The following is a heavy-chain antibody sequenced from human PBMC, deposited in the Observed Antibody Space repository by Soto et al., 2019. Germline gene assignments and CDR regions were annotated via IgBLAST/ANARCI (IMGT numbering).Heavy chain of an antibody. Sequence: SETLSLTCTVSGGSISSGGYYWSWIRQHPGKGLEWIGYIYYSGSTYYNPSLKSRVTISVDTSKNQFSLKLSSVTAADTAVYYCARGSIAVAVYRYFDYWGQGTLVTVSS. D-gene: IGHD6-19*01. CDR1: GGSISSGGYY. CDR2: IYYSGST. V-gene: IGHV4-31*03. J-gene: IGHJ4*02. CDR3: ARGSIAVAVYRYFDY.